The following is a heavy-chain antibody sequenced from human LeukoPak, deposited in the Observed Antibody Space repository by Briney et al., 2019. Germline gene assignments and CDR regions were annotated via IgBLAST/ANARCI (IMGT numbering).Heavy chain of an antibody. CDR2: INPNSGGT. Sequence: ASVKVSCKASGYTFTGYHMHWVRQAPGQGLEWMGWINPNSGGTNYAQKFQGRVTMTRDTSISTAYMELSRLRSDDTAVYYCARDPDIVVVVATKYYFDYWGQGTLVTVSS. V-gene: IGHV1-2*02. D-gene: IGHD2-15*01. CDR1: GYTFTGYH. CDR3: ARDPDIVVVVATKYYFDY. J-gene: IGHJ4*02.